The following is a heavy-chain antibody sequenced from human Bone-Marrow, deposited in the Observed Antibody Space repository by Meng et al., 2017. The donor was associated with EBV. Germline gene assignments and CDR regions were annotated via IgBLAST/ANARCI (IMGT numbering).Heavy chain of an antibody. Sequence: QVKIQQLGAGLLQPSETLSLPCAVYGGSFSGYYWSWIRQPPGKGLEWIGEIKHSGSTNYNPSLKSRVTISVDTSKNQFSLKLSSVTAADTAVYYCARVLGTIYYGSGIDYWGQGTLVTVSS. J-gene: IGHJ4*02. CDR3: ARVLGTIYYGSGIDY. CDR1: GGSFSGYY. V-gene: IGHV4-34*01. CDR2: IKHSGST. D-gene: IGHD3-10*01.